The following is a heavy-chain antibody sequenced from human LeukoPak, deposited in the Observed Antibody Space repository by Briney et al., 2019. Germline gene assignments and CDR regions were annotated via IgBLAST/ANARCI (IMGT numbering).Heavy chain of an antibody. Sequence: GGSLRLSYVVSGFTFSDYAMSWVRQAPGKGLEWVSAISGGGTPTFYADSVKGRFITSRDNSKSTLYLQMNSLRVEDTAVYYCARDLDDYNDFPPIFQYWGQGTQVIVSS. D-gene: IGHD5-24*01. V-gene: IGHV3-23*01. CDR1: GFTFSDYA. CDR3: ARDLDDYNDFPPIFQY. CDR2: ISGGGTPT. J-gene: IGHJ1*01.